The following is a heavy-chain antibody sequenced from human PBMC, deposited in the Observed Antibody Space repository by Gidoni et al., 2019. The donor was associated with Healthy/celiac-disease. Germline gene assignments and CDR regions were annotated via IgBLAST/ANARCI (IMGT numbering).Heavy chain of an antibody. CDR1: GFTFSRYG. Sequence: QVQLVESGGGVVQPGRSLRLSCAASGFTFSRYGMHWVRQAPGKGLEWVAVIWYDGSNKYYADAVKGRFTISRDNSKNTLYLQMNSLRAEDTAVYYCAREGGGYYYDSSGYYYAFDYWGQGTLVTVSS. CDR3: AREGGGYYYDSSGYYYAFDY. V-gene: IGHV3-33*08. J-gene: IGHJ4*02. CDR2: IWYDGSNK. D-gene: IGHD3-22*01.